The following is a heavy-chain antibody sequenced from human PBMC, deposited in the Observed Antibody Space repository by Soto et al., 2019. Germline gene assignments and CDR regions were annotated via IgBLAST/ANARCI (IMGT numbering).Heavy chain of an antibody. CDR1: GFTADDYA. CDR2: ISSNSDTI. CDR3: AKDMKWGGMTTIHYFDS. D-gene: IGHD4-17*01. Sequence: EVQLVESAGGLVQPGRSLRLSCVASGFTADDYALHWVRQAPGKGLEWVSGISSNSDTIHYADSVKGRFTISRDNAKNSLFLQMNSLRPEDTAVYYCAKDMKWGGMTTIHYFDSWGQGTLVTVSS. V-gene: IGHV3-9*02. J-gene: IGHJ4*02.